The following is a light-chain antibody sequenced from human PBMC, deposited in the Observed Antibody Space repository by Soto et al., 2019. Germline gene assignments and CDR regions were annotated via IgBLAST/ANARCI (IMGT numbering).Light chain of an antibody. V-gene: IGKV1-33*01. Sequence: DIQMTQSPSSLSASVGDRVTITCQARQDISNYLNWYQQKPGKAPKHLIYDASNLATGVPSRFSGSKSGTDFTFTSSGLQPEDMATNYCQQYLNRLTFGPWTKVEIK. J-gene: IGKJ3*01. CDR3: QQYLNRLT. CDR2: DAS. CDR1: QDISNY.